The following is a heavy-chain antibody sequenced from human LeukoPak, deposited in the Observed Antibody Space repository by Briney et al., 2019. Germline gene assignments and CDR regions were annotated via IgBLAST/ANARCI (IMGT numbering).Heavy chain of an antibody. CDR2: ISGSGGSP. CDR1: ELNFSKIG. J-gene: IGHJ4*02. Sequence: PGGPLRLSCVTSELNFSKIGMTWLRQGPGKGLEWVATISGSGGSPFYADSVKARFTISRDNSKNTLYLEMNSLRVEDTAVYYCARAPTRPTLIVYDLYFDYWGQGSLVTVSS. V-gene: IGHV3-23*01. D-gene: IGHD3-22*01. CDR3: ARAPTRPTLIVYDLYFDY.